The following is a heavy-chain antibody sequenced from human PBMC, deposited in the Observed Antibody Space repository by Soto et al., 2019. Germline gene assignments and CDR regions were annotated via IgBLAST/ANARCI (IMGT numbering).Heavy chain of an antibody. CDR3: ARQSLVGAPLDS. V-gene: IGHV4-39*07. CDR2: IYYSGST. CDR1: GGSISSSSYY. J-gene: IGHJ4*02. D-gene: IGHD1-26*01. Sequence: SETLSLTCTVSGGSISSSSYYWGWIRQPPGKGLEWIGSIYYSGSTYYNPSLKSRVTMSVDKSKNQFSLKLGSVTAADTAVYYCARQSLVGAPLDSWGQGTLVTVSS.